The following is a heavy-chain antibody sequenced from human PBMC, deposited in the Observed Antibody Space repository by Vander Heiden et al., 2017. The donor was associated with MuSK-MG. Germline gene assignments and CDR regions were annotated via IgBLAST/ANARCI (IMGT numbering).Heavy chain of an antibody. Sequence: QVQRVESGGGVVQPGVSLRLSCAASGFTFSSYGMHWVRQAPGKGLEWVASIRYDGSNKYQADSVKGRFTISRDNSKKTRYLKMKRMRAEETAVYYCANWVVMVRGATLWGEGTMVTVSS. D-gene: IGHD3-10*01. CDR2: IRYDGSNK. J-gene: IGHJ4*02. CDR1: GFTFSSYG. V-gene: IGHV3-30*02. CDR3: ANWVVMVRGATL.